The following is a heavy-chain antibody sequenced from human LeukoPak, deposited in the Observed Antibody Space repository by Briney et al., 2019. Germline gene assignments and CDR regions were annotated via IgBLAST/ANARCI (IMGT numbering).Heavy chain of an antibody. CDR3: ARAFQSLGGLSLPDY. Sequence: ASVKVSCKASRYSFTNYAMNWVRQAPGQGLEWMGWIHPSTGNPTYAQGFTGRFVFSLDTSVSTTYLQISSLKAEDTAVYLCARAFQSLGGLSLPDYWGQGTLLTVSS. CDR1: RYSFTNYA. D-gene: IGHD3-16*02. V-gene: IGHV7-4-1*02. J-gene: IGHJ4*02. CDR2: IHPSTGNP.